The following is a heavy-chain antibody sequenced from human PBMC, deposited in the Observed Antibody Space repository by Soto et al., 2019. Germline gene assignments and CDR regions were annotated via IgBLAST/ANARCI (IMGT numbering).Heavy chain of an antibody. CDR2: INPYNGNT. CDR1: GYIFSTYG. Sequence: QVQLLQSGAEVKKPGASVKVSCKASGYIFSTYGISWVRQAPGQGLEWMGWINPYNGNTNYAQKLQGRVSMATDTSTSTAYIELRSLRSDDTAVYYCASWRGGLATHDAFDIWGQGTMVTVSS. V-gene: IGHV1-18*01. CDR3: ASWRGGLATHDAFDI. D-gene: IGHD1-1*01. J-gene: IGHJ3*02.